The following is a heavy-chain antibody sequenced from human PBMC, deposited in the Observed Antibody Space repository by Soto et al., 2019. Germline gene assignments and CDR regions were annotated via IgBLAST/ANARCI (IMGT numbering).Heavy chain of an antibody. Sequence: QVQLVESGGGVVHPGRSLRLSCAASGFTFSSYAMHWVRQASGKGLEWVAVISYDGSNKYYADSVKGRFTISRDNSKNTLYLQMNSLRAEDTAVYYCARDNYGYYDSPGAFDIWGQGTMVTVSS. V-gene: IGHV3-30-3*01. CDR2: ISYDGSNK. CDR1: GFTFSSYA. D-gene: IGHD3-22*01. CDR3: ARDNYGYYDSPGAFDI. J-gene: IGHJ3*02.